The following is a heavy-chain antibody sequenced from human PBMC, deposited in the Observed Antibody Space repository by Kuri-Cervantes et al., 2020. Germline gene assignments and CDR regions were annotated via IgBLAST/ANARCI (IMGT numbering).Heavy chain of an antibody. CDR2: LYHSRSN. CDR1: GGSISSGCYS. J-gene: IGHJ5*02. CDR3: ARRKAEYSDGDQDNWFDP. Sequence: SQTLSLTCAVSGGSISSGCYSWSWNRPRPGKGLEWIGYLYHSRSNYYNPSIKSRVTISVDRSKYQFPLKLSSVTAADTAVYYCARRKAEYSDGDQDNWFDPWGQGTLVTVSS. D-gene: IGHD5-18*01. V-gene: IGHV4-30-2*01.